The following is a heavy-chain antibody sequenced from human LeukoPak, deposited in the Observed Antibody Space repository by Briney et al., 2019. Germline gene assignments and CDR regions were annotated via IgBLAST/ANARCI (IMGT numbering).Heavy chain of an antibody. CDR1: GGSFSGYY. CDR2: INHSGST. Sequence: PSETLSLTCAVYGGSFSGYYWSWIRQPPGKGLEWIGEINHSGSTNYNPSLKSRVTISVDTSKNQFSLKLSSVTAADTAVYYCARGLSSWYSYFQHWGQGTLVTVSS. D-gene: IGHD6-13*01. V-gene: IGHV4-34*01. J-gene: IGHJ1*01. CDR3: ARGLSSWYSYFQH.